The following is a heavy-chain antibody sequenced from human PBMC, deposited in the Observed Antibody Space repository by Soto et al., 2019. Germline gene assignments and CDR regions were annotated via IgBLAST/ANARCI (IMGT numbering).Heavy chain of an antibody. D-gene: IGHD6-13*01. CDR2: IYPGDSDT. V-gene: IGHV5-51*01. Sequence: EVQLVQSGAEVKKPGESLKISCKGSGYSFTSYWIGWVRQMPGKGLEWMGIIYPGDSDTRYSPSFQGQVTISADKSISTAYLQWSSLKASDTAMYYCASTETITPYSSSWYRNPYYYYGMDVWGQGTTVTVSS. CDR3: ASTETITPYSSSWYRNPYYYYGMDV. J-gene: IGHJ6*02. CDR1: GYSFTSYW.